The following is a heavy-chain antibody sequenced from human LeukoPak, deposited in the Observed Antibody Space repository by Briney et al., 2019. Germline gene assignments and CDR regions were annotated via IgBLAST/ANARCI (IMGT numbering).Heavy chain of an antibody. Sequence: GGSLRLSCAASGFTVSSNYMSWVRQAPGKGLEWVSVIYSGGSTYYADSVKGRFTISRDNSKNTLCLQMNSLRAEDTAVYYCAGHCSSTSCPRGDDAFDTWGQGTMVTVSS. CDR3: AGHCSSTSCPRGDDAFDT. CDR1: GFTVSSNY. CDR2: IYSGGST. V-gene: IGHV3-53*01. D-gene: IGHD2-2*01. J-gene: IGHJ3*02.